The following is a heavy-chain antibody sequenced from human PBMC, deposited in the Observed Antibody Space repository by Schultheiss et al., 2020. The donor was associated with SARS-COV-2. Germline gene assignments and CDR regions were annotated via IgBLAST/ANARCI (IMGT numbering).Heavy chain of an antibody. V-gene: IGHV4-34*01. CDR2: INHSGST. Sequence: SETLSLTCAVYGGSFSGYYWSWIRQPPGKGLEWIGEINHSGSTNYNPSLKSRVTISVDTSKNQFSLKLSPVTAADTAVYYCARTTGDEDAFDIWGQGTMVTVSS. J-gene: IGHJ3*02. CDR3: ARTTGDEDAFDI. CDR1: GGSFSGYY. D-gene: IGHD7-27*01.